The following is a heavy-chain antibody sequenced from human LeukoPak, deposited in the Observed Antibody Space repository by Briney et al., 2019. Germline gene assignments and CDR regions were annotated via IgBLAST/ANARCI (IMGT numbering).Heavy chain of an antibody. D-gene: IGHD3-3*01. Sequence: SETLSLTCTVSGGSISSSSYYWGWIRQPPWKGLEWIGSIYYTGSTYYNPSLKSRVTISVDTSKNQFSLKLSSVTAADTAVYYCARDQNYDFWSGDYSSFFDYWGQGNLVTVSS. V-gene: IGHV4-39*07. CDR3: ARDQNYDFWSGDYSSFFDY. CDR1: GGSISSSSYY. CDR2: IYYTGST. J-gene: IGHJ4*02.